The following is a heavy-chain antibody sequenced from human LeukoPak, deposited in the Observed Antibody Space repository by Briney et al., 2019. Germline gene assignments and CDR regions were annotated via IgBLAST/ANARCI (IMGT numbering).Heavy chain of an antibody. CDR3: AREISISIAARGGFDY. J-gene: IGHJ4*02. V-gene: IGHV3-30*02. Sequence: PGGSLRLSCAASGFTFSSYGMHWVRQAPGKGLEWVAFIRYDGSNKYYADSVKGRFTISRDNAKNSLYLQMNSLRAEDTALYYCAREISISIAARGGFDYWGQGTLVTVSS. CDR1: GFTFSSYG. D-gene: IGHD6-6*01. CDR2: IRYDGSNK.